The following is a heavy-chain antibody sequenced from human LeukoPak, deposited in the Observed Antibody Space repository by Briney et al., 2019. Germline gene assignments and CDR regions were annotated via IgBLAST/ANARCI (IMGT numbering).Heavy chain of an antibody. CDR1: GGSISSSSYY. Sequence: SETLSLTCTVSGGSISSSSYYWGWIRQPPGKGLEWIGSIYYSGSTYYNPSLKSRVTISVDTSKNQFSLKLSSVTAADTAVYYCARHGGSSGAVYYYYMDVWGKGTTVTISS. V-gene: IGHV4-39*01. CDR3: ARHGGSSGAVYYYYMDV. D-gene: IGHD3-22*01. CDR2: IYYSGST. J-gene: IGHJ6*03.